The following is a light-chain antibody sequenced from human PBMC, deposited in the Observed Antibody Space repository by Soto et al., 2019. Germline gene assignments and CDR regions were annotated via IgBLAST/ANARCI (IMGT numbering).Light chain of an antibody. Sequence: DIQMTQSPSTLPASVGDTVTITCRASQSISNWLAWYQQKPGKAPKLLIYDASSSESGVPSRFSGSGSGTEFTLTISGLQPDDFATYSCQQYKTYSGTFGQGTKVDIK. V-gene: IGKV1-5*01. CDR2: DAS. J-gene: IGKJ1*01. CDR1: QSISNW. CDR3: QQYKTYSGT.